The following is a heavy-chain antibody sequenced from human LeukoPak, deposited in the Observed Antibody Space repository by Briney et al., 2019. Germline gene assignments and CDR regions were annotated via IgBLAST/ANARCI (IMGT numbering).Heavy chain of an antibody. D-gene: IGHD6-13*01. CDR2: ISYDGSNK. CDR3: AKDRYSSSFDY. Sequence: GGSLRLSCAASGFIFSNYGMHWVRQAPGKGLEWVAVISYDGSNKYYADSVKGRFTISRDNSKNTLYLQMNSLSPEDTAVYYCAKDRYSSSFDYWGQGTLVTVSS. CDR1: GFIFSNYG. V-gene: IGHV3-30*18. J-gene: IGHJ4*02.